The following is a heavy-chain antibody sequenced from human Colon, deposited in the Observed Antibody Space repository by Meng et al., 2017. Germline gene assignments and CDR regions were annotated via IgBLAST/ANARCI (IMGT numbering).Heavy chain of an antibody. CDR1: GGSISSNNW. CDR3: ARVPTTVDPFES. J-gene: IGHJ4*02. D-gene: IGHD4-23*01. CDR2: IYQSGST. V-gene: IGHV4-4*02. Sequence: QVPLQESGPGLLKPSGTLSLTCTVSGGSISSNNWWSWVRQSPGGGLEWIGEIYQSGSTNYSPSLKSRVTISLDKSKNQFSLKVSYMTAADTAVYFCARVPTTVDPFESWGQGTLVTVSS.